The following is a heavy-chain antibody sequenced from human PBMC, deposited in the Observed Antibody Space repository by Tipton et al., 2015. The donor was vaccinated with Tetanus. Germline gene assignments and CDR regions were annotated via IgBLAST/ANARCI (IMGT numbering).Heavy chain of an antibody. D-gene: IGHD1-1*01. CDR3: VRVNGGY. V-gene: IGHV3-74*01. Sequence: GSLRLSCAASGFTLSTYWMHWVRQAPGKGLVWVSRTNSDGSSTDYADSVKGRFTVTRDNAKYTLFLQMNTLRAEVTAVYYCVRVNGGYWGQGTLVTVSS. CDR2: TNSDGSST. J-gene: IGHJ4*02. CDR1: GFTLSTYW.